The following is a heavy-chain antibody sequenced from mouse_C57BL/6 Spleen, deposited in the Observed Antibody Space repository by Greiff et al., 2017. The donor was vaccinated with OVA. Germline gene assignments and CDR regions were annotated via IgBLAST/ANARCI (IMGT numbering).Heavy chain of an antibody. V-gene: IGHV5-17*01. CDR2: ISSGSSTI. Sequence: EVHLVESGGGLVKPGGSLKLSCAASGLTFSDYGMHWVRQAPEKGLEWVAYISSGSSTIYYADTVKGRFTISRDNAKNTLFLQMTSLRSEDTAMYYCAREAILFDYWGQGTTLTVSS. J-gene: IGHJ2*01. CDR3: AREAILFDY. D-gene: IGHD6-2*01. CDR1: GLTFSDYG.